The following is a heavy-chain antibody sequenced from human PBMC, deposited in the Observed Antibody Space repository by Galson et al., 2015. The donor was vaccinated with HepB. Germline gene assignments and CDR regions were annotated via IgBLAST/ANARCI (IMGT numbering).Heavy chain of an antibody. CDR1: GFTVSSNY. D-gene: IGHD3-10*01. Sequence: SLRLSCAVSGFTVSSNYMTWVRQAPGKGLEWVSVIYSGGDTYYADSVKGRFTNFRDNSKNTLYLQMNSLRAEDAAVYYCARRFTYGLDWGQGTLVTVSS. CDR2: IYSGGDT. CDR3: ARRFTYGLD. V-gene: IGHV3-53*01. J-gene: IGHJ4*02.